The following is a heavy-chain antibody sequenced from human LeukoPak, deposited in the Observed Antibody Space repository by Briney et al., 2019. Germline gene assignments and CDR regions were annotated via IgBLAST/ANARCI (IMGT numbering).Heavy chain of an antibody. Sequence: GRSLRLSCAASGFTFDDYAMHWVRQAPGKGLEWVSGISWNSGSIGYADSVKGRFTISRDNAKNSLYLQMNSLRAEDTALYYCAKDMEAARSGDFDYWGQGTLVTVSS. CDR3: AKDMEAARSGDFDY. CDR2: ISWNSGSI. J-gene: IGHJ4*01. D-gene: IGHD2-15*01. V-gene: IGHV3-9*01. CDR1: GFTFDDYA.